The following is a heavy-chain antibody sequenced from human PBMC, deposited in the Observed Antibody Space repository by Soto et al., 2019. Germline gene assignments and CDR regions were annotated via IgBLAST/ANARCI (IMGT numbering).Heavy chain of an antibody. CDR2: MSGSSSTT. Sequence: PXGSLRLSCATSGLTVSNYSMSWVRQAPGGGLEWVSSMSGSSSTTYYADSVRGRFTISRDRSKSTLYLQMSSLRAEDTALYYCAKNQERELPRVIDLWGQGTLVTVSS. J-gene: IGHJ4*02. D-gene: IGHD3-16*02. V-gene: IGHV3-23*01. CDR1: GLTVSNYS. CDR3: AKNQERELPRVIDL.